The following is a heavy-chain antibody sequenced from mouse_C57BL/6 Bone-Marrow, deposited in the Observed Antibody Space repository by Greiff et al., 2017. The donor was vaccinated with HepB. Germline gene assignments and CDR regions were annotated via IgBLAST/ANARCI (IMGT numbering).Heavy chain of an antibody. Sequence: EVHLVESGPGLVKPSQSLSLTCSVTGYSITSGYYWNWIRQFPGNKLEWMGYISYDGSNNYNPSLKNRISITRDTSKNQFFLKLNSVTTEDTATYYCAMLYDYDRFAYWGQGTLVTVSA. D-gene: IGHD2-4*01. CDR3: AMLYDYDRFAY. CDR1: GYSITSGYY. V-gene: IGHV3-6*01. CDR2: ISYDGSN. J-gene: IGHJ3*01.